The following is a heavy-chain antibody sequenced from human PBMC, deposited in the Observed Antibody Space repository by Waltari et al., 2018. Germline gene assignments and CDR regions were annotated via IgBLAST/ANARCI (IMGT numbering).Heavy chain of an antibody. CDR2: SRWNSGSI. CDR1: GFTFDDYA. Sequence: EVQLVESGGGLVQPGRSLRPSCAASGFTFDDYAMHWVRQAPGKGLEWVSGSRWNSGSIGYADSVKGRFTSSRDNAKNSLYLQMNSLRAEDTALYYCAKDRQIAADYWYFDLWGRGTLVTVSS. J-gene: IGHJ2*01. V-gene: IGHV3-9*01. CDR3: AKDRQIAADYWYFDL. D-gene: IGHD6-13*01.